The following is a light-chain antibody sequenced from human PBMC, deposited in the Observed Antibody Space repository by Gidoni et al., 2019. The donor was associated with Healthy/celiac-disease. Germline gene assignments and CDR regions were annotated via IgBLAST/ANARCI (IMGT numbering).Light chain of an antibody. J-gene: IGKJ5*01. V-gene: IGKV1-8*01. CDR3: QQYYSYPIT. CDR2: AAS. Sequence: RMTQSPSSFSASSGDRVTITCRASQGISSYLAWYQQKPGKAPKLLIYAASTLQSGVPSRFSGSGSGTDFTLTISCLQSEDFATYYCQQYYSYPITFGQGTRLEIK. CDR1: QGISSY.